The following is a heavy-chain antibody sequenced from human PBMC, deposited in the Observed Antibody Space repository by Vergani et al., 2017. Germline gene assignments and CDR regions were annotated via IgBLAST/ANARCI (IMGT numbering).Heavy chain of an antibody. CDR3: AKANPRNSGYDYLYYYHAMDV. D-gene: IGHD5-12*01. CDR2: IKNTGDST. CDR1: GFTFSSHA. Sequence: EVQLLQSEGAVVQPGGSLRLSCVASGFTFSSHAMSWVRQGHGQGLEWVSSIKNTGDSTHYADSVKGRFTISRDNSKNTLYLQMNSLRVEDTAVYYFAKANPRNSGYDYLYYYHAMDVWGQGTTVTVSS. J-gene: IGHJ6*02. V-gene: IGHV3-23*01.